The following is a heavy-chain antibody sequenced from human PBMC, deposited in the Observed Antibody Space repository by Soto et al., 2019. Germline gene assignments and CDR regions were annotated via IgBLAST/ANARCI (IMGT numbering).Heavy chain of an antibody. CDR1: GGTFSSYA. Sequence: SVKVSCKASGGTFSSYAISWVRQAPGQGLEWMGGIIPIFGTANYAQKFQGRVTITADESTSTAYMELSSLRSEDTAVYYCARDSSDYYDSSGYYPWGQGTLVTVSS. J-gene: IGHJ5*02. CDR2: IIPIFGTA. CDR3: ARDSSDYYDSSGYYP. D-gene: IGHD3-22*01. V-gene: IGHV1-69*13.